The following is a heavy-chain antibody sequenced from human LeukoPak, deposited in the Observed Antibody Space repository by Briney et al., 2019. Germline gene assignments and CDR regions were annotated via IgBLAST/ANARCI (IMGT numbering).Heavy chain of an antibody. CDR2: IKRGGSVT. D-gene: IGHD3-3*01. CDR3: ARDLSPEFTISGVVTYLDVFDI. Sequence: GGSLRLSCEASGFTFSSYWMTWVRQAPGRGLEWVANIKRGGSVTHYVDSVKGRFTISRDNTKNSLYLRMNSLRSEDTAVYYCARDLSPEFTISGVVTYLDVFDIWGQGTMVTVSS. CDR1: GFTFSSYW. V-gene: IGHV3-7*01. J-gene: IGHJ3*02.